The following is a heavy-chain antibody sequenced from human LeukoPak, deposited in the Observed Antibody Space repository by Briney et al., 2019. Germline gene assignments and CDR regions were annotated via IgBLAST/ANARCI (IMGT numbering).Heavy chain of an antibody. Sequence: GGTLRLSCAASGFTFSSYGMSWVRQAPGKGLEWVSAISGSGGSTYYADSVKGRFTISRDNSKNTLYLQMNSLRAEDTAVYYFAKAKEISYGSFDPRAREPWSPSPQ. V-gene: IGHV3-23*01. D-gene: IGHD3-10*01. CDR1: GFTFSSYG. CDR3: AKAKEISYGSFDP. J-gene: IGHJ5*02. CDR2: ISGSGGST.